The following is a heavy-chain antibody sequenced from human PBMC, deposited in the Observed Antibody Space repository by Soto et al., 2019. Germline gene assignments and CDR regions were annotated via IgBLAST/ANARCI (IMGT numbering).Heavy chain of an antibody. V-gene: IGHV4-59*01. J-gene: IGHJ4*02. CDR3: ARHDDGDYGGAFDY. Sequence: SETLSLTCTVSGGSISSYYWSWIRQPPGKGLEWIGYIYYSGSTNYNPSLKSRVTISVDTSKNQFSLKLSSVTAADTAVYYCARHDDGDYGGAFDYWGQGTLVTVSS. CDR2: IYYSGST. D-gene: IGHD4-17*01. CDR1: GGSISSYY.